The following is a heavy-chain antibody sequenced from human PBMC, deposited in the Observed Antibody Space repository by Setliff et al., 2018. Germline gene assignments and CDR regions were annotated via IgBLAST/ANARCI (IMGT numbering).Heavy chain of an antibody. J-gene: IGHJ4*02. CDR3: ARTGTYRYFDY. D-gene: IGHD1-26*01. CDR1: GFSINSGTHF. CDR2: IHYSGTT. V-gene: IGHV4-39*01. Sequence: SETLSLTCTVSGFSINSGTHFWGWIRQPPGKGLEWIGRIHYSGTTYYNASLKSRVTMSVDTSKNQFSLNLSSVTAADTAVYYCARTGTYRYFDYWGQGALVTVSS.